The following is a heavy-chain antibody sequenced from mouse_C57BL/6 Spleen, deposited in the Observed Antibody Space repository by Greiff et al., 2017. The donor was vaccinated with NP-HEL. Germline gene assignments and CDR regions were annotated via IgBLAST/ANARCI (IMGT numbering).Heavy chain of an antibody. V-gene: IGHV1-52*01. Sequence: QVQLQQPGAELVRPGSSVKLSCKASGYTFTSYWMPWVKQRPIQGLEWIGNIDPSDSETHYNQKFKDKATLTVDKSSSTAYMQLSSLTSEDSAVYYCARRESSFYAMDYWGQGTSVTVSS. CDR3: ARRESSFYAMDY. J-gene: IGHJ4*01. CDR1: GYTFTSYW. CDR2: IDPSDSET.